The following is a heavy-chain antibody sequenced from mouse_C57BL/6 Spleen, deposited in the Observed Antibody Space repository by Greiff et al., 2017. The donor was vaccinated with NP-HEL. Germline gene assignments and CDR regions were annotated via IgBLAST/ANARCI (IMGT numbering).Heavy chain of an antibody. D-gene: IGHD2-4*01. J-gene: IGHJ4*01. CDR1: GYTFTDYE. V-gene: IGHV1-15*01. CDR2: IDPETGGT. CDR3: TWDYDVPYAMDY. Sequence: VHLVESGAELVRPGASVTLSCKASGYTFTDYEMHWVKQTPVHGLEWIGAIDPETGGTAYNQKFKGKAILTADKSSSTAYMELRSLTSEDSAVYYCTWDYDVPYAMDYWGQGTSVTVSS.